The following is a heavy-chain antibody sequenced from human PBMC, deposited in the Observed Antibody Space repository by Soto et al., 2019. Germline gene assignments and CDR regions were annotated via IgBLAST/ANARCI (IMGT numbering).Heavy chain of an antibody. J-gene: IGHJ4*02. V-gene: IGHV4-39*01. D-gene: IGHD3-22*01. Sequence: QLQLQESGPGLVKPSETLSLTCTVSGGSISSSSYYWGWIRQPPGKGLEWIGSIYYSGSTYYNPSLKSRVTISVDTSKNQFSLKLSSVTAADTAVYYCASLGDYDSSGYFSYWGQGTLVTVSS. CDR1: GGSISSSSYY. CDR2: IYYSGST. CDR3: ASLGDYDSSGYFSY.